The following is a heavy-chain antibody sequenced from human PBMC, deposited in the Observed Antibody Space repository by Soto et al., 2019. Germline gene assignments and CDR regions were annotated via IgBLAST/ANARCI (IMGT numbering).Heavy chain of an antibody. D-gene: IGHD3-3*01. V-gene: IGHV4-31*03. Sequence: QVQLQESGPGLVKPSQTLSLTCTVSGGSISSGGYYWGWIRQHPGKGLEWIGYIYYSGSTYYNPSLKSRVTISVDTSKNQFSLKLSSVTAADTAVYYCARDYDFWSGYDYYYYMDVWGKGTTVTVSS. CDR3: ARDYDFWSGYDYYYYMDV. CDR1: GGSISSGGYY. J-gene: IGHJ6*03. CDR2: IYYSGST.